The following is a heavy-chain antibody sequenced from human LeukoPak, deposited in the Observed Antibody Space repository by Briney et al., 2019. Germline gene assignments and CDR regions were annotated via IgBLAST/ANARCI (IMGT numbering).Heavy chain of an antibody. D-gene: IGHD3-3*01. J-gene: IGHJ4*02. V-gene: IGHV4-30-2*01. CDR3: ARGDTYYDFRL. CDR1: DGSISSGGYY. CDR2: IYHSGST. Sequence: SETLSLTCTVSDGSISSGGYYWSWIRQPPGKGLEWIGYIYHSGSTYYNPSLKSRVTISVDRSKNQFSLKLSSVTAADTAVYYCARGDTYYDFRLWGQGTLVTVSS.